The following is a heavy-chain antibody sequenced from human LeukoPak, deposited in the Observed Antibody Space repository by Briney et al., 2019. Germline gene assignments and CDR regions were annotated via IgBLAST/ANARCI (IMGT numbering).Heavy chain of an antibody. CDR3: ARSVVVVPAALLFDY. Sequence: ASVTVSCKASGYTFTSYGISWGRQAPGQGLEWMGWISAYNGNTNYAQTLQGRVTMTTDTSTSTAYMEQRSLRSDDTAVYYCARSVVVVPAALLFDYWGQGTLVTVSS. CDR2: ISAYNGNT. CDR1: GYTFTSYG. V-gene: IGHV1-18*01. J-gene: IGHJ4*02. D-gene: IGHD2-2*01.